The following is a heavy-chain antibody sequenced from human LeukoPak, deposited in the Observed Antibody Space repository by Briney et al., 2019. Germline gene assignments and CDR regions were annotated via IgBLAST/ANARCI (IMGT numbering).Heavy chain of an antibody. V-gene: IGHV4-61*02. Sequence: SQTLSLTCAVSGGSISSNSYYWGWIRQPPGKGLEWIGRIETSGNTNYKPSLKSRVTMSVDTSKNQFSLKLSSVTAADTAVYYCARVSSSWYQDWYFDLWGRGTLVTVSS. CDR1: GGSISSNSYY. CDR3: ARVSSSWYQDWYFDL. D-gene: IGHD6-13*01. J-gene: IGHJ2*01. CDR2: IETSGNT.